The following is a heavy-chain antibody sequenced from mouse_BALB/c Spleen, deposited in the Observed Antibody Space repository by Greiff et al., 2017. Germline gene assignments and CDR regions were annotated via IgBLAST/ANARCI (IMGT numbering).Heavy chain of an antibody. Sequence: EVKLMESGGGLVKPGGSLKLSCAASGFTFSDYYMYWVRQTPEKRLEWVATISDGGSYTYYPDSVKGRFTISRDNAKNNLYLQMSSLKSEDTAMYYCARSTYYEGDAMDYWGQGTSVTVSS. CDR2: ISDGGSYT. D-gene: IGHD2-10*01. CDR1: GFTFSDYY. J-gene: IGHJ4*01. CDR3: ARSTYYEGDAMDY. V-gene: IGHV5-4*02.